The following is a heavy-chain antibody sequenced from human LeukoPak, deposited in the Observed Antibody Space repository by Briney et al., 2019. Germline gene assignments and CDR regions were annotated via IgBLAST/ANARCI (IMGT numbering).Heavy chain of an antibody. D-gene: IGHD6-13*01. J-gene: IGHJ4*02. CDR3: ARKLSSMYPPYFDY. V-gene: IGHV1-2*02. Sequence: ASVTVSCKTSGYTFTGYYIHWVRQAPGQGLEWMGWLNPNVGGTEYAQRFQGRITLTRDTPIATAYMELSGLTYDDTAIYYCARKLSSMYPPYFDYWGQGTRVTVSS. CDR2: LNPNVGGT. CDR1: GYTFTGYY.